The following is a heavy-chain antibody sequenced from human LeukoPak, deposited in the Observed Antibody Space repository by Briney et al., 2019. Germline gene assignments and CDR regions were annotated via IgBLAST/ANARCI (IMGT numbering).Heavy chain of an antibody. V-gene: IGHV5-51*01. CDR2: IYPGDSET. CDR1: GYSFTNYY. J-gene: IGHJ3*02. Sequence: GESLQISCKGSGYSFTNYYIAWVRQMPGRGLEWLGIIYPGDSETRYSPSFQGQVTISADKSTAYLQWSSLEASDTAMYYCARQVRGSDAFDIWGQGTMVTVSS. D-gene: IGHD5-12*01. CDR3: ARQVRGSDAFDI.